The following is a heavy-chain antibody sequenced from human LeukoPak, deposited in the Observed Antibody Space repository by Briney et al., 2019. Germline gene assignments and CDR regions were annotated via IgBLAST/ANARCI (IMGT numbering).Heavy chain of an antibody. CDR2: VSSGGDRT. J-gene: IGHJ4*02. V-gene: IGHV3-23*01. CDR1: GFTFSSYD. CDR3: ASGGGYCSTTSCYVLYY. Sequence: GGSLRLSCAASGFTFSSYDMSWVRQAPGKGLQWVSAVSSGGDRTYYADSVKGRFSISRDNSKNTLYLQMNSLSADDTAAYYCASGGGYCSTTSCYVLYYWGQGALVTVSS. D-gene: IGHD2-2*01.